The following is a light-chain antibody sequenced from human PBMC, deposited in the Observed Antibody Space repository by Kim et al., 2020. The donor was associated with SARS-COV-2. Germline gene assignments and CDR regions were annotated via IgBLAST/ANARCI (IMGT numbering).Light chain of an antibody. CDR3: QQYSTSPRT. V-gene: IGKV3-20*01. Sequence: EIVLTQSPGTLSLSPGERATLSCRASQSVSSSYLAWYQQKPGQAPRLLIYGASSRATGIPDRFSGSGSGTDFTLTISRLEPEDFAVYYSQQYSTSPRTFAQRT. CDR2: GAS. J-gene: IGKJ1*01. CDR1: QSVSSSY.